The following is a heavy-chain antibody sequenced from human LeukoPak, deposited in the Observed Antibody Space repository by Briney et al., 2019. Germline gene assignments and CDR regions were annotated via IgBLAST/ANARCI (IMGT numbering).Heavy chain of an antibody. CDR1: GFTFSSYS. CDR2: ISSSSTI. Sequence: PGGSLRLSCAASGFTFSSYSMNWVRQAPGKGLEWVSYISSSSTIYYADSVKGRFTISRDNAKNSLYLQMNSLRAEDTAVYYCARVPAYYYGSSGYYLYWGQGTLVTVSS. CDR3: ARVPAYYYGSSGYYLY. D-gene: IGHD3-22*01. V-gene: IGHV3-48*01. J-gene: IGHJ4*02.